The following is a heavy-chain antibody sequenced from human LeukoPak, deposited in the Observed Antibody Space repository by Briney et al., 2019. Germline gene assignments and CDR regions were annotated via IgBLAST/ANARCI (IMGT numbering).Heavy chain of an antibody. V-gene: IGHV1-46*01. Sequence: ASVKVSCKASGYTFTSNYINWVRQAPGRGLEWMGMIYPRDGSTSYAQKFQGRVTVTRDTSTSTVHMELSGLRSEDTAVYYCARDQEGFDYWGQGTLVTVSS. CDR3: ARDQEGFDY. J-gene: IGHJ4*02. CDR1: GYTFTSNY. CDR2: IYPRDGST.